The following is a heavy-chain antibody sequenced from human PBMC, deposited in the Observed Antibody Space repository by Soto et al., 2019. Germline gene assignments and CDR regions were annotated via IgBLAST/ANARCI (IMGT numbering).Heavy chain of an antibody. V-gene: IGHV4-59*01. CDR2: IYYSGST. CDR1: GGSLSSYY. Sequence: SETRSLTCTVSGGSLSSYYWSWIRQPPGKGLEWIGYIYYSGSTNYNPSLKSRVTISVDTSKNQFSLKLSSVTAADTAVYYCARVTDDILTGDPQYYFDYWGQGTLVTVSS. J-gene: IGHJ4*02. D-gene: IGHD3-9*01. CDR3: ARVTDDILTGDPQYYFDY.